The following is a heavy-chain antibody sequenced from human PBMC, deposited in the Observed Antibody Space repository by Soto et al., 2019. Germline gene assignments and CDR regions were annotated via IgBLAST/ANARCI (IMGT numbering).Heavy chain of an antibody. V-gene: IGHV6-1*01. D-gene: IGHD2-2*02. CDR2: TYYRSKWYN. CDR1: GDSVSSNSAA. Sequence: SQTLSLTCAISGDSVSSNSAAWNWIRQSPSRGLEWQGRTYYRSKWYNDYAVSQKSRITINPDTSKNQFSLQPNSVTPEDTAVHYCARVSWNTWSHFAYRGQGTPVHVTS. J-gene: IGHJ4*02. CDR3: ARVSWNTWSHFAY.